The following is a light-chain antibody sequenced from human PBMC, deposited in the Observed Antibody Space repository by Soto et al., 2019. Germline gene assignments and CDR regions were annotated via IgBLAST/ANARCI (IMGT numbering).Light chain of an antibody. CDR3: ESWDSNTRV. CDR2: LEGSGNY. V-gene: IGLV4-60*03. J-gene: IGLJ3*02. CDR1: SGHSFYV. Sequence: QSVLTQPSSASASLGSSVSLTCTLSSGHSFYVIAWHQQQPGTAPRYLMKLEGSGNYNKGSGVPERFSGSSSGADRYLTISTLQSEDEGDYYCESWDSNTRVFGGGTKVTVL.